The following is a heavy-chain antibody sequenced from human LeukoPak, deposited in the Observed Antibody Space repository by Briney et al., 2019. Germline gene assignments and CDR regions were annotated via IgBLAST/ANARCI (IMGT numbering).Heavy chain of an antibody. J-gene: IGHJ6*03. CDR3: AKDVRVSSGYYYYYYYMDV. D-gene: IGHD3-22*01. CDR2: INNDGSST. Sequence: GGSLRLSCAASGFTFSSYWMHWVRQAPGKGLVWVSRINNDGSSTYYADSVKGRFTISRDNSKNTLYLQMNSLRAEDTAVYYCAKDVRVSSGYYYYYYYMDVWGKGTTVTISS. CDR1: GFTFSSYW. V-gene: IGHV3-74*01.